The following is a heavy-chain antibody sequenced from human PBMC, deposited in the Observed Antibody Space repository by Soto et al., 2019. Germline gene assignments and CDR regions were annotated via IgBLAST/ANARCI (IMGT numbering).Heavy chain of an antibody. CDR3: SRTPPLESGHVAY. CDR2: LSAYNGNT. J-gene: IGHJ4*02. CDR1: GYTFTSYG. Sequence: QVQLVQSGAEVKKPGASVKVSCKASGYTFTSYGISWVRQAPGQGLEWMGWLSAYNGNTKSAQKLQDRVIKSPDTATTAAYMDPRSLRSDDTAVYSCSRTPPLESGHVAYGGQGSLVTISS. V-gene: IGHV1-18*01. D-gene: IGHD6-6*01.